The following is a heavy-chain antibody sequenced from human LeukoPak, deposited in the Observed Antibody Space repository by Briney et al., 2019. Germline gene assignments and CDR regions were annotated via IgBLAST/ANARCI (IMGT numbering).Heavy chain of an antibody. J-gene: IGHJ5*02. Sequence: GGSLRLSCAASGFTFSSYGMHWVRQAPGKGLEWVAFIRYDGSNKYYADSVKGRFTISRDNSKNTLYPQMNSLRAEDTAVYYCARSEYRVDCSSTSCYTDPWGQGTLVTVSS. CDR1: GFTFSSYG. D-gene: IGHD2-2*02. CDR2: IRYDGSNK. CDR3: ARSEYRVDCSSTSCYTDP. V-gene: IGHV3-30*02.